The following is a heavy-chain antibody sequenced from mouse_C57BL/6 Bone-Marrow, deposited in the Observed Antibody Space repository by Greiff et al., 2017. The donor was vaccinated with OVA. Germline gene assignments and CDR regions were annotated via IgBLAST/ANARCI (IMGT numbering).Heavy chain of an antibody. J-gene: IGHJ4*01. CDR1: GFSLSTSGMG. CDR2: IYWDDDK. V-gene: IGHV8-12*01. Sequence: QVTLKVCGPGILQSSQTLSLTCSFSGFSLSTSGMGVSWIRQPSGKGLEWLAHIYWDDDKRYNPSLKSRLTISKDTSRNQVFLKITSVDTADTATYYCARSHYYSNFYYAMDYWGQGTSVTVSS. D-gene: IGHD2-5*01. CDR3: ARSHYYSNFYYAMDY.